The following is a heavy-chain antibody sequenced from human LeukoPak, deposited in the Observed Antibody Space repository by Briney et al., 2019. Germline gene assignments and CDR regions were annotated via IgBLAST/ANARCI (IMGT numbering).Heavy chain of an antibody. CDR3: AKIRSEVVVAATNY. CDR2: ISGSGGRT. J-gene: IGHJ4*02. CDR1: GFTFSSYA. D-gene: IGHD2-15*01. V-gene: IGHV3-23*01. Sequence: GGSLRLSCTASGFTFSSYAMSWVRQAPGKGLEWVSAISGSGGRTYYADSVKGRFTISRDNSKDTLFLQMDSLRAEDTAVYYCAKIRSEVVVAATNYWGQGTLVSVSS.